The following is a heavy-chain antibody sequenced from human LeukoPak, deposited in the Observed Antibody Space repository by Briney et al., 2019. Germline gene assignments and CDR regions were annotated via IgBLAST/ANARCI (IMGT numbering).Heavy chain of an antibody. V-gene: IGHV4-39*01. CDR3: ARTYYDYVWGSYGPTSPTSYYFDY. Sequence: PSETLSLTCTVSGGSISSSSYYWGWIRQPPGKGLEWIGSIYYSGSTYYNPSLKSRVTISVDTSKNQFSLKLSSVTAADTAVYYCARTYYDYVWGSYGPTSPTSYYFDYWGQGTLVTVSS. CDR2: IYYSGST. J-gene: IGHJ4*02. D-gene: IGHD3-16*01. CDR1: GGSISSSSYY.